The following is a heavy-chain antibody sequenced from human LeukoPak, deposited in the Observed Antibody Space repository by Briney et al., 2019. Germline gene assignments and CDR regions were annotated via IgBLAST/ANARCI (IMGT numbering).Heavy chain of an antibody. CDR2: IRYDGSNK. Sequence: PGGSLRLSCAASGFTFSSYGMHWVRQAPGKGLEWVAFIRYDGSNKYYADSVKGRFTISRDNSKNTLHLQMNSLRAEDTAVYYCARGRDYYDSSGYNYWGQGTLVTVSS. V-gene: IGHV3-30*02. J-gene: IGHJ4*02. D-gene: IGHD3-22*01. CDR3: ARGRDYYDSSGYNY. CDR1: GFTFSSYG.